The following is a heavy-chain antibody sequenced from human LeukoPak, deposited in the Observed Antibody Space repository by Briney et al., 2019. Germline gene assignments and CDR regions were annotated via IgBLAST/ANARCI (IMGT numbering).Heavy chain of an antibody. CDR2: IRGGGGSA. D-gene: IGHD4-17*01. CDR3: ARDPNGDYIGAFDM. V-gene: IGHV3-23*01. CDR1: GFTFSAYA. J-gene: IGHJ3*02. Sequence: GSLRLSCTASGFTFSAYAMMWVRQAPGKGPEWVSAIRGGGGSAFYAGSVKGRFTISRDNSKYTLFLQMNSLRAEDTAVYYCARDPNGDYIGAFDMWGPGTMVTVSS.